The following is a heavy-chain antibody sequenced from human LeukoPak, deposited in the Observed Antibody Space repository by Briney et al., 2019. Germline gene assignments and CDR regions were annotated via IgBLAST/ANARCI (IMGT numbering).Heavy chain of an antibody. Sequence: GGSLRLSCAASAFTISDPAMHWLRQASGKGLEWVGRIRSKANSYATAYAASVKGRFTISRDDSKNTAYLQMNSLKTEDTSVYYGTRYYARSGYYFYPVDYWGQGTLVTVSS. CDR3: TRYYARSGYYFYPVDY. J-gene: IGHJ4*02. CDR1: AFTISDPA. V-gene: IGHV3-73*01. D-gene: IGHD3-22*01. CDR2: IRSKANSYAT.